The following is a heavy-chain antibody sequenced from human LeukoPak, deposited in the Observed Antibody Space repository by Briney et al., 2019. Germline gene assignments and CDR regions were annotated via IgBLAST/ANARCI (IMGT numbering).Heavy chain of an antibody. Sequence: ASVKVSCKASGYTFTSYGISWVRQAPGQGLEWMGWISAYSGNTNYAQKLQGRVTMTTDTSTSTAYMELRSLRSDDTAVYYCARGYCSSTSCFGFDYWGQGTLVTVSS. CDR1: GYTFTSYG. V-gene: IGHV1-18*01. CDR3: ARGYCSSTSCFGFDY. J-gene: IGHJ4*02. D-gene: IGHD2-2*01. CDR2: ISAYSGNT.